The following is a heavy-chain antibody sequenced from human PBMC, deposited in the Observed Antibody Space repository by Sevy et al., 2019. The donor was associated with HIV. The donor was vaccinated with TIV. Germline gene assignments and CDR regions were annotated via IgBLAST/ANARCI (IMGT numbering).Heavy chain of an antibody. CDR2: IYYSGST. V-gene: IGHV4-59*01. CDR3: GSRLPRGGDGDY. Sequence: SETLSLTCTVSGGSISSYYWSWIRQPPGKGLEWIGYIYYSGSTNYNPSLKSRVTISVDTSKNQFSLKLSSVTAADTAGYYCGSRLPRGGDGDYWGQGTLVTVSS. D-gene: IGHD3-16*01. J-gene: IGHJ4*02. CDR1: GGSISSYY.